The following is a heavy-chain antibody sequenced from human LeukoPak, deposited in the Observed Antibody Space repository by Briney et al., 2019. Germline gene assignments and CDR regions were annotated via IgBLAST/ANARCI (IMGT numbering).Heavy chain of an antibody. CDR2: ISVSGNT. J-gene: IGHJ4*02. Sequence: GSLRLSCAASGFTLSSYAMSWVRQGPGKGLEWVSAISVSGNTYHADSVKGRFTISRDNAKNTLYLQMNSLRAEDTAVYYCASSPCDGGSCPLDYWGQGTLVTVSS. V-gene: IGHV3-23*01. CDR1: GFTLSSYA. D-gene: IGHD2-15*01. CDR3: ASSPCDGGSCPLDY.